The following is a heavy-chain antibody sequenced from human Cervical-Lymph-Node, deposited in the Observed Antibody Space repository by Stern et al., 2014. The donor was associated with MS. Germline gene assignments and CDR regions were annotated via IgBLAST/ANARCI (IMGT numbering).Heavy chain of an antibody. J-gene: IGHJ4*02. Sequence: QVQLVESGPGLVKPSETLSLTCTVSGGSIMNYYWSWIRQPPGKALEWIGYIYYSGRTNYNPSLKSRVTISVDTSKNQFSLMLSSVTAADTAVYYCARDSSDTWYGPIDSWGQGTLVTVSS. D-gene: IGHD6-13*01. CDR3: ARDSSDTWYGPIDS. V-gene: IGHV4-59*01. CDR2: IYYSGRT. CDR1: GGSIMNYY.